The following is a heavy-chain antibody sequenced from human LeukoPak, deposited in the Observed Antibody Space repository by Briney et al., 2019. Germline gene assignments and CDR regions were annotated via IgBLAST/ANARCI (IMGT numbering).Heavy chain of an antibody. Sequence: GGSLRLSCAASGFTFSSYRMNWVRQAPGKGLEWVSSISSSSSYIYYADSVKGRFTISRDNAKNSLYLQMNSLRAEDTAVYYCARERSMIHAFDIWGQGTMVPVSS. V-gene: IGHV3-21*01. CDR3: ARERSMIHAFDI. J-gene: IGHJ3*02. D-gene: IGHD3-22*01. CDR1: GFTFSSYR. CDR2: ISSSSSYI.